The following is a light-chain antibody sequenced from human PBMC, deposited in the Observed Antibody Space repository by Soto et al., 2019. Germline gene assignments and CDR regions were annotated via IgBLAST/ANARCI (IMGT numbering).Light chain of an antibody. J-gene: IGLJ1*01. Sequence: QSVLTQPASVSGSPGQSITISCTGTSSDVGGYKYVSWYQQHPGKAPKLMIYEVSHRPSGVSNRFSGSKSGNTASLTISGLQAEDGADYYCSSYTRSTTNYVFGTGTKV. CDR2: EVS. CDR3: SSYTRSTTNYV. V-gene: IGLV2-14*01. CDR1: SSDVGGYKY.